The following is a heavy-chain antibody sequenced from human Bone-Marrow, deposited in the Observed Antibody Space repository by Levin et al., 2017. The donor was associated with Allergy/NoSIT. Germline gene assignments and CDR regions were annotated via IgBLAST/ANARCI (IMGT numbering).Heavy chain of an antibody. CDR3: ARDQYDFWSGYFWVGMDV. D-gene: IGHD3-3*01. Sequence: PSETLSLTCTVSGGSISSSSYYWGWIRQPPGKGLEWIGSIYYSGSTYYNPSLKSRVTISVDTSKNQFSLKLSSVTAADTAVYYCARDQYDFWSGYFWVGMDVWGQGTTVTVSS. CDR2: IYYSGST. J-gene: IGHJ6*02. CDR1: GGSISSSSYY. V-gene: IGHV4-39*07.